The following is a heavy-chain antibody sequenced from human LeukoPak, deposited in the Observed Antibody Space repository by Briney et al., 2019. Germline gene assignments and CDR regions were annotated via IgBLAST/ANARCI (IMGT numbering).Heavy chain of an antibody. D-gene: IGHD2-2*01. J-gene: IGHJ5*02. CDR2: IYHSGST. CDR3: ARLGYCSSTSCFP. Sequence: PSETLSLTCAVSGYSSSSGYYWGWIRQPPGKGLEWIGSIYHSGSTYYNPSLKSRVTISVDTSKNQFSLKLSSVTAADTAVYYSARLGYCSSTSCFPWGQGTLVTVSS. V-gene: IGHV4-38-2*01. CDR1: GYSSSSGYY.